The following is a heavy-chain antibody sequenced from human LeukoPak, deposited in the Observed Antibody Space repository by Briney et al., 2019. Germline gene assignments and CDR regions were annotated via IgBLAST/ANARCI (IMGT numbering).Heavy chain of an antibody. J-gene: IGHJ4*02. D-gene: IGHD2-15*01. CDR3: AREQWCSGGTCYFVDY. Sequence: PSETLSLTCTVSGYSISSGHYWGWIRQPPGKGLEWLGCIYHSGSTYYTPSLRSRVTISMDPSNNHFSLKLTSVTAADTAVYYCAREQWCSGGTCYFVDYWGQGTLVTVSS. CDR1: GYSISSGHY. V-gene: IGHV4-38-2*02. CDR2: IYHSGST.